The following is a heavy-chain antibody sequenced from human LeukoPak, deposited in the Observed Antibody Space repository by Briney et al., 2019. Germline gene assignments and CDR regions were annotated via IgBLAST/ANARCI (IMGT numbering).Heavy chain of an antibody. Sequence: SETLSLTCTVSGGSISTSSYYWGWIRQPPGKGLEWTGSIYYSGSTYYNPSLKSRVTVSVDTSRKQFSLKLSSVTAADTAVYYCARGYCSSTTCSPGDNWFDPWGQGTLVTVSS. V-gene: IGHV4-39*01. CDR3: ARGYCSSTTCSPGDNWFDP. CDR1: GGSISTSSYY. CDR2: IYYSGST. J-gene: IGHJ5*02. D-gene: IGHD2-2*01.